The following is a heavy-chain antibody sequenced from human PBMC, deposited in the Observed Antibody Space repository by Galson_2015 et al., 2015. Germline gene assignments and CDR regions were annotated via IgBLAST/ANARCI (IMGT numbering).Heavy chain of an antibody. J-gene: IGHJ1*01. CDR3: ATAVVASV. CDR2: IKEDGSEA. Sequence: SLRLSCAASGFTFSNFWMGWVRQAPGKGLEWVANIKEDGSEANYVDSVKGRSTISRDNAKNSLYLQMNSLRAEDTAIYYCATAVVASVWGQGTLVTVSS. CDR1: GFTFSNFW. D-gene: IGHD2-15*01. V-gene: IGHV3-7*01.